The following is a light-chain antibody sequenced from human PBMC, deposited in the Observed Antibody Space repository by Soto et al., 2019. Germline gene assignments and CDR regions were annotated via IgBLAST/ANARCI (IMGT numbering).Light chain of an antibody. Sequence: QPVLTQSPSASASLGASVKLTCTLSSGHSSYAIAWHQQQPEKGPRYLMKLNSDGSHSKGDGIPDRFSGSSSGAERYLTISTLQSEAEADYYCQTWGTGPFVFGTGTKVTVL. CDR1: SGHSSYA. CDR3: QTWGTGPFV. V-gene: IGLV4-69*01. CDR2: LNSDGSH. J-gene: IGLJ1*01.